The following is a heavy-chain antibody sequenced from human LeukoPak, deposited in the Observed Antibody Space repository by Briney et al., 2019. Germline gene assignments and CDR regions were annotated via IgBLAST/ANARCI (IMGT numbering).Heavy chain of an antibody. CDR1: GFTFSSYE. J-gene: IGHJ4*02. D-gene: IGHD6-19*01. V-gene: IGHV3-48*03. Sequence: GGSLRLSCAAPGFTFSSYEMNWVRQAPGKGLEWVSYISSGSTIYDADSVKGRFTISRDNAKNSLYLQMNGLRAEDTAVYYCARESIAVAGAPFDYWGQGTLVTVSS. CDR2: ISSGSTI. CDR3: ARESIAVAGAPFDY.